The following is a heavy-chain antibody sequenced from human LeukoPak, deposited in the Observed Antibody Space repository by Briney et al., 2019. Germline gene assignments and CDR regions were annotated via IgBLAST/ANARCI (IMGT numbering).Heavy chain of an antibody. CDR2: MNPNSGNT. V-gene: IGHV1-8*01. Sequence: ASVKVSCKASGYTFTSYDIHWVRQATGQGLEWMGWMNPNSGNTGYAQKFQARATMTRNTSISTAYMELSSLRSEDTAVYYCARGTRGTLGYCSGGSCYSFFYWGQGTLVTVSS. CDR1: GYTFTSYD. J-gene: IGHJ4*02. D-gene: IGHD2-15*01. CDR3: ARGTRGTLGYCSGGSCYSFFY.